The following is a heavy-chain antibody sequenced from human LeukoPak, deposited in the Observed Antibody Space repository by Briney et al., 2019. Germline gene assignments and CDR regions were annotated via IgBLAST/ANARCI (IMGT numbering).Heavy chain of an antibody. J-gene: IGHJ5*02. CDR3: ARDNSVRDEAWWFNP. CDR1: GYSENFYG. D-gene: IGHD5-24*01. Sequence: ASVKVSCKTSGYSENFYGITWVRQVAGQGLEWMGGIIPIFGTANYAQKLQGRVTLTRDMSTSTDYLELSSLRSEDTAVYYCARDNSVRDEAWWFNPWGQGTLVTVSS. CDR2: IIPIFGTA. V-gene: IGHV1-69*05.